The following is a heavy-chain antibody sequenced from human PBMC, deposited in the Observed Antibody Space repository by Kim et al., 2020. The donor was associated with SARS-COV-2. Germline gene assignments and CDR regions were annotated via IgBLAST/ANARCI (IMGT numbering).Heavy chain of an antibody. J-gene: IGHJ4*02. V-gene: IGHV4-59*01. CDR3: ARDRGSSGWSDY. Sequence: NYTPSLKSRVTISVDTSKNQFSLKLSSVTAADTAVYYCARDRGSSGWSDYWGQGTLVTVSS. D-gene: IGHD6-19*01.